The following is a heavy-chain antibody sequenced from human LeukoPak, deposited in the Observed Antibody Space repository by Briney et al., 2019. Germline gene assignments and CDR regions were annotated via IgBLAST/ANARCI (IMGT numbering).Heavy chain of an antibody. CDR3: ARGRGSCGWYMGEFDY. V-gene: IGHV3-66*02. CDR2: IYSGGST. CDR1: GLTVSSNS. Sequence: AGGSLRLSCAASGLTVSSNSMSWVRQAPGKGLEWVSVIYSGGSTYYADSVKGRFTISRDNSKNTLYLQMNSLRAEDTAVYYCARGRGSCGWYMGEFDYWGQGTLVTVSS. D-gene: IGHD6-19*01. J-gene: IGHJ4*02.